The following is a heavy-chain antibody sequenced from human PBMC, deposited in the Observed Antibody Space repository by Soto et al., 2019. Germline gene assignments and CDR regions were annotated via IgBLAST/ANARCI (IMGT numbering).Heavy chain of an antibody. Sequence: SETLSLTCAVYGGSFSGYYWSWIRQPPGKGLEWIGEINHSGSTNYNPSLKSRVTISVDTSKNQFSLKLSSVTAADTAVYYCARMVPPGTLDYWGQGTLVTVSS. V-gene: IGHV4-34*01. CDR1: GGSFSGYY. CDR3: ARMVPPGTLDY. D-gene: IGHD1-26*01. J-gene: IGHJ4*02. CDR2: INHSGST.